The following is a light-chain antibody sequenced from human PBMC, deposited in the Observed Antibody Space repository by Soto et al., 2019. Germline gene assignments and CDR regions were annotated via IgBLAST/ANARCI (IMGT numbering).Light chain of an antibody. V-gene: IGKV3-20*01. Sequence: EIVLTQSPGTLSLSPGERATLSCRASQSVSNSYLAWYQQKPGQASRLLIYCASSRATGIPDRFSGSGSGTDFTLTISRLEPEDFAVYYCQQYGSSLFTFGHGTKVDIK. J-gene: IGKJ3*01. CDR2: CAS. CDR1: QSVSNSY. CDR3: QQYGSSLFT.